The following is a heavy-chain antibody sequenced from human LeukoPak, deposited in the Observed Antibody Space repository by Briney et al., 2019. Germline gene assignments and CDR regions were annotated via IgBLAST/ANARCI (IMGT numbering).Heavy chain of an antibody. CDR3: ARGIVVTISPFDY. Sequence: GGSLRLSCAASGFTFSSYAIHWVRQAPGNGLEWVAVISYDGSTKFYADAVKGRFTISRDNSKNTLSLQMNSLRAEDTAVYYCARGIVVTISPFDYWGQGTLVTVSS. V-gene: IGHV3-30*03. J-gene: IGHJ4*02. CDR2: ISYDGSTK. CDR1: GFTFSSYA. D-gene: IGHD5-12*01.